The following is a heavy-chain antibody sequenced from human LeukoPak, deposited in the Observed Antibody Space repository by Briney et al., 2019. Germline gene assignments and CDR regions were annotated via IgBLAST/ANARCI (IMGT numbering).Heavy chain of an antibody. D-gene: IGHD3-3*01. CDR3: AAFDDSWSGYFSSAPYYYYVDV. J-gene: IGHJ6*03. Sequence: GASVKVSCKVSGHTLTALPMHWVRQAPGKGLEWMGSFDLHDDETIYAQNFQGRVTMTEDTSTNTAFMELTSLRSEDTAVYYCAAFDDSWSGYFSSAPYYYYVDVWGGGTTVTVSS. V-gene: IGHV1-24*01. CDR1: GHTLTALP. CDR2: FDLHDDET.